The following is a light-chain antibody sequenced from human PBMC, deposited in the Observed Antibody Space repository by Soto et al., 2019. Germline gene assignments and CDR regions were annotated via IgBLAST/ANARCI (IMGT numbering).Light chain of an antibody. V-gene: IGLV1-40*01. J-gene: IGLJ1*01. CDR1: SSNIGAGYD. CDR3: QSYDSSRSYV. Sequence: QSVLTQPPSVSGAPGQRVTIPCTGSSSNIGAGYDVHWYQQLPGTVPKLLIYGNSNRPSGVPDRFSGSKSGTSASLAITGLQAEDEADYYCQSYDSSRSYVFGPGTKLTVL. CDR2: GNS.